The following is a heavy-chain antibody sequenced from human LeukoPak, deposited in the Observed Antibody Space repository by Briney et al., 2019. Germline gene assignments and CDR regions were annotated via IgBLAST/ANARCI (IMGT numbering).Heavy chain of an antibody. J-gene: IGHJ5*02. Sequence: SETLSLTCTVSGGSISSYFCSWIRQPAGKGLEWIGRIDTSGSIDYNPSLKSRVTMSVDRSKNQFSLKLRSVTAADTAVYYCARVGSLSRGRNWVDPWGQGTLVIVS. D-gene: IGHD2-15*01. CDR1: GGSISSYF. V-gene: IGHV4-4*07. CDR3: ARVGSLSRGRNWVDP. CDR2: IDTSGSI.